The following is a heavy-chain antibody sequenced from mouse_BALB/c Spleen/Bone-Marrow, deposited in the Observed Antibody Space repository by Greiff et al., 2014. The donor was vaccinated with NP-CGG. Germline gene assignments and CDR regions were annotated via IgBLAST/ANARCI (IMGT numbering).Heavy chain of an antibody. CDR3: TRNWDDYAMDY. CDR2: IWSGGST. D-gene: IGHD4-1*01. J-gene: IGHJ4*01. Sequence: VQLQESGPGLVQPSQSLSITCTVSGFSLTSFGIHWVRQSPGKGLEWLGVIWSGGSTDYNAAFISRLSISKDNSKSQVFFKMNSQQANDTAIYYCTRNWDDYAMDYWGQGTSVTVSS. V-gene: IGHV2-2*02. CDR1: GFSLTSFG.